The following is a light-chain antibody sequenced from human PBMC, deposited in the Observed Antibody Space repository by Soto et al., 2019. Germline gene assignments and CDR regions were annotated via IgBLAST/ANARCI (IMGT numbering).Light chain of an antibody. Sequence: VLTQSPVTLSLSPGERATLSCRASQDVGTYVAWYQVRGGQAPRLLISGASKRATGTPDRINGGGSGADFILTINSLESGDSAVYFCQQGGNWPVTFGQGTRVEIK. J-gene: IGKJ5*01. CDR3: QQGGNWPVT. V-gene: IGKV3D-11*01. CDR1: QDVGTY. CDR2: GAS.